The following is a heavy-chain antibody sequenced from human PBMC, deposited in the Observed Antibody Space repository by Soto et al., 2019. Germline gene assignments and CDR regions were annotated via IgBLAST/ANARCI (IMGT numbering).Heavy chain of an antibody. CDR1: GYTLTELS. Sequence: ASVKVSCKVSGYTLTELSMHWVRQAPGKGLGWMGGFDPEDGETIYAQKFQGRVTMTEDTSTDTAYMELSSLRSEDTAVYYCAIQGYCSGGSCYFDYWGQGTLVTVSS. V-gene: IGHV1-24*01. CDR2: FDPEDGET. D-gene: IGHD2-15*01. J-gene: IGHJ4*02. CDR3: AIQGYCSGGSCYFDY.